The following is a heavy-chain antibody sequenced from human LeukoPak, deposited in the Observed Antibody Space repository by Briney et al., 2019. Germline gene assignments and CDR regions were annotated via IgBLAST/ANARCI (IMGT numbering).Heavy chain of an antibody. CDR2: INHSGST. D-gene: IGHD3-3*01. J-gene: IGHJ4*02. V-gene: IGHV4-34*01. CDR1: GGSFSGYY. CDR3: AGITIFGVARDY. Sequence: SETLSLTCAVYGGSFSGYYWSWIRQPPGKGLEWIGEINHSGSTNYNPSLKSRVTISVDTSKNQFSLKLCSVTAADTAVYYCAGITIFGVARDYWGQGTLVTVSS.